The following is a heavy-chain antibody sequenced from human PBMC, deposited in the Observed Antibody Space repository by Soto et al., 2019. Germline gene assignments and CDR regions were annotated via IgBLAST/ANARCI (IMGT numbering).Heavy chain of an antibody. J-gene: IGHJ4*02. V-gene: IGHV3-30-3*01. CDR1: GFTFSDYP. D-gene: IGHD3-10*01. Sequence: QVKLVESGGGVVQPGASLRISCVASGFTFSDYPLHWVRRAPGKGLEWVAVISYDGNDESYSDSVKGRFTISRDNSKTTVYLQMNSLRADDMAAYHCARDMRHDYASGRLDYLRQGTLVTVSS. CDR2: ISYDGNDE. CDR3: ARDMRHDYASGRLDY.